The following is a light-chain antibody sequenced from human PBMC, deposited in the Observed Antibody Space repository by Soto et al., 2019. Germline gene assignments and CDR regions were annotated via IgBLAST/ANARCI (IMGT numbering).Light chain of an antibody. V-gene: IGKV1-9*01. J-gene: IGKJ3*01. Sequence: DIQLTQSPSFLSASVGDRVTITCRASQGISSYLAWYQQKPGKAPKLLIYAASTLQSGVPSRFRGRGSGTEFTLTLSRLQPEDFATYYCQQLNSYPLFGPGTKVDI. CDR3: QQLNSYPL. CDR2: AAS. CDR1: QGISSY.